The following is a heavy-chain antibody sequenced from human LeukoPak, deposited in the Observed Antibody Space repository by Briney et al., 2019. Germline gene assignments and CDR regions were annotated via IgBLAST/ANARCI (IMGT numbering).Heavy chain of an antibody. V-gene: IGHV3-21*01. CDR2: ISSSSSYI. CDR1: GFTFSSYS. J-gene: IGHJ3*02. Sequence: PGGSLRLSCAASGFTFSSYSMNWVRQAPGKGLEWVSSISSSSSYIYYADSVKGRFTISRDNAKNSLYLQMNSLRAEDTAVYYCARDVSPRYSSGWYGGAFDIWGQGTVVTVSS. CDR3: ARDVSPRYSSGWYGGAFDI. D-gene: IGHD6-19*01.